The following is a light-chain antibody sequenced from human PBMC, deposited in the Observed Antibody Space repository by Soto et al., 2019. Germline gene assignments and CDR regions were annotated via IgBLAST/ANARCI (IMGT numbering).Light chain of an antibody. J-gene: IGKJ1*01. V-gene: IGKV3-20*01. CDR3: QQYGNSSRT. Sequence: EIVLTQATVTLSLSPGERATLSCRASQSVSSTYLAWYQQKPGQAPRLLMYGTSSRATGIPDRFSGSGSGTDFTLTISRLEPEDFAVYYCQQYGNSSRTFGQGTKVDIK. CDR2: GTS. CDR1: QSVSSTY.